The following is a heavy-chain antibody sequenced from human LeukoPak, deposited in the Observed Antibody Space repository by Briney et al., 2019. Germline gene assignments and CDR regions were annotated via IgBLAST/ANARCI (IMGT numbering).Heavy chain of an antibody. V-gene: IGHV1-2*02. CDR3: ARDFLRAAGY. J-gene: IGHJ4*02. CDR2: INPNSGGT. D-gene: IGHD3-16*01. Sequence: GASVKVSCKASGYTFTSYYMHWVRQAPGQGLEWMGWINPNSGGTNYAQKFQGRVTMTRDTSINTASMELSRLRSDDTAVYYCARDFLRAAGYWGQGTLVTVSS. CDR1: GYTFTSYY.